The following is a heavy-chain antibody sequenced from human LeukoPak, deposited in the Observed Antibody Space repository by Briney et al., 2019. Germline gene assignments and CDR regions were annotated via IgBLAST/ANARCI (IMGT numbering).Heavy chain of an antibody. CDR3: ARLSGDSWSGYIFDY. CDR1: GGSISSYY. CDR2: IYYSGST. D-gene: IGHD3-3*01. Sequence: SETLSLTCTVSGGSISSYYWSWIRQPPGKGLEWIGYIYYSGSTNYNPSLKSRVTISVDTSKNQFSLKLSSVTAADTAVYYCARLSGDSWSGYIFDYWGQGTLVTVSS. V-gene: IGHV4-59*01. J-gene: IGHJ4*02.